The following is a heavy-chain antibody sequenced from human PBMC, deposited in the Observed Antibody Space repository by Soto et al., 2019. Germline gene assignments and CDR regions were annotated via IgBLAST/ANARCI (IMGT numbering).Heavy chain of an antibody. CDR1: GGSISSRDSY. CDR2: FHYSGST. V-gene: IGHV4-39*01. CDR3: ARGFGRSHFDY. J-gene: IGHJ4*02. Sequence: LRETLSLTCTVSGGSISSRDSYWGWIRQPPGKGLEWIGSFHYSGSTYYNPSLKSRVTISVDTSKNQLSLRVTSVTAADTAVYYCARGFGRSHFDYWGQGTLVTVSS. D-gene: IGHD3-16*01.